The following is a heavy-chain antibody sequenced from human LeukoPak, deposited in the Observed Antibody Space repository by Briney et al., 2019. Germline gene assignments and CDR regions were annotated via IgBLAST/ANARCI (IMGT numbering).Heavy chain of an antibody. V-gene: IGHV3-23*01. D-gene: IGHD4-17*01. CDR1: GFTFSSYA. CDR2: ISGSGGST. CDR3: AKRVDDYGDYFDY. Sequence: GASLRLSCAASGFTFSSYAMSWVRQAPGKGLEWVSAISGSGGSTYYADSVKGRFTISRDNSKNALYLQMNSLRAEDTAVYYCAKRVDDYGDYFDYWGQGTLVTVSS. J-gene: IGHJ4*02.